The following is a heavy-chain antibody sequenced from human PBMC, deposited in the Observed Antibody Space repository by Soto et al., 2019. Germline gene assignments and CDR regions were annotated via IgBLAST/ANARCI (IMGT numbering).Heavy chain of an antibody. J-gene: IGHJ4*02. CDR3: ARAGYCSSTSCYDTEGVDY. V-gene: IGHV1-18*01. Sequence: QVQLVQSGAEVKKPGASVKVSCKASGYTFTSYGISWVRQAPGQGLEWMGWISAYNDNTNYAKKLHGRVTMTTDTSTSTAYMELRSLRSDDTAVYYCARAGYCSSTSCYDTEGVDYWGQGTLVTVSS. D-gene: IGHD2-2*01. CDR1: GYTFTSYG. CDR2: ISAYNDNT.